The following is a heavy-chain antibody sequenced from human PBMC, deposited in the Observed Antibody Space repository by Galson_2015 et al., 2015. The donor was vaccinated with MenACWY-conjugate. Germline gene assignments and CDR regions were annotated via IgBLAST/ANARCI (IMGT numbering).Heavy chain of an antibody. CDR3: VRGSSGWRGMDI. D-gene: IGHD6-19*01. CDR1: GFAFRDFR. J-gene: IGHJ6*02. V-gene: IGHV3-74*03. Sequence: SLRLSCAASGFAFRDFRVHWVRQAPGKGLECVSRICAGGISIMYGDSVRGRFTISRDDAENTLYLQMDSLRADDTAVYFCVRGSSGWRGMDIWGQGTTVTVSS. CDR2: ICAGGISI.